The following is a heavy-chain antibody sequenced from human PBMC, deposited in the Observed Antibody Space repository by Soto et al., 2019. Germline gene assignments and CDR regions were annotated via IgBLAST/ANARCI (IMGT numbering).Heavy chain of an antibody. V-gene: IGHV1-2*04. D-gene: IGHD6-6*01. Sequence: QVQLVQSGAEVKKPGASVKVSCKASGYTFTGYYMHWVRQAPGQGLEWMGWINPNSGGTNYAQKFQGWVTMTRDTSISTAYLDLSRRRTDDTAVYYRARAEEPIAARPLDYWGQGTLVTVSS. CDR3: ARAEEPIAARPLDY. CDR2: INPNSGGT. J-gene: IGHJ4*02. CDR1: GYTFTGYY.